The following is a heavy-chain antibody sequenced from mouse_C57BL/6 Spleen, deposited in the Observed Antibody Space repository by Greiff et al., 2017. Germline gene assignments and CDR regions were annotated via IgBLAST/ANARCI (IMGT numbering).Heavy chain of an antibody. CDR2: IYPGDGDT. J-gene: IGHJ3*01. CDR1: GYAFSSYW. Sequence: LQQSGASVKISCTASGYAFSSYWMNWVKQRPGKGLEWIGQIYPGDGDTNYNGKFTGKATLTADKSSSTAYMQLSSLTSEDSAVYFCARLAYWGQGTLVTVSA. CDR3: ARLAY. V-gene: IGHV1-80*01.